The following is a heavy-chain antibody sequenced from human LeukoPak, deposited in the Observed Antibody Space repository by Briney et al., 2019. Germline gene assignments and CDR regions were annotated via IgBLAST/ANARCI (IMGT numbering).Heavy chain of an antibody. J-gene: IGHJ4*02. CDR3: AKDIGEAYSSGWYDY. V-gene: IGHV3-30*18. CDR1: GFTLSTYG. D-gene: IGHD6-19*01. Sequence: GGSLRLSCAASGFTLSTYGMHWVRQAPGKGLEWVAMISHDGNSKQYADFAKGRLTISRDNSKNTLYLQMNSLTTEDTAVYHCAKDIGEAYSSGWYDYWGQGTLVTVSS. CDR2: ISHDGNSK.